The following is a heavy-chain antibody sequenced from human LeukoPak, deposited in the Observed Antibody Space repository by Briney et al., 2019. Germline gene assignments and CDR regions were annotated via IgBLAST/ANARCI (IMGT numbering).Heavy chain of an antibody. CDR1: GYTLTELS. V-gene: IGHV1-24*01. D-gene: IGHD2-2*01. J-gene: IGHJ4*02. CDR2: FDPEDGET. CDR3: ATDTARTSSPDY. Sequence: ASVKVSCKVSGYTLTELSMHWVRQAPGKGLEWIGGFDPEDGETIYAQKFQGRVTMTEDTSTDTAYMELSSLRSEDTAVYYCATDTARTSSPDYWGQGTLVTVSS.